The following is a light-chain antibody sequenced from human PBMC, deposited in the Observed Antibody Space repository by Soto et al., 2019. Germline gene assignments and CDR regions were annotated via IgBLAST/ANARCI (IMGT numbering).Light chain of an antibody. Sequence: EIVLTQSPATLSLSPGARATLSCRASQSVSSYVAWYQQKPGQAPRLLIYDASNRATGIPARFSGSGSGTDFTLTISSLEPEDFAVYYCQQRSNSYTFGQGTKLEIK. CDR2: DAS. CDR3: QQRSNSYT. CDR1: QSVSSY. V-gene: IGKV3-11*01. J-gene: IGKJ2*01.